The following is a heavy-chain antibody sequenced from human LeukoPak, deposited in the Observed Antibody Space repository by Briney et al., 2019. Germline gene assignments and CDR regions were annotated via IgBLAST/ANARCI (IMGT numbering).Heavy chain of an antibody. CDR2: MNPNSGNT. CDR1: GYTFTSYD. V-gene: IGHV1-8*01. CDR3: AREGPMLRGVIGGKIDY. J-gene: IGHJ4*02. Sequence: GASVKVSCKASGYTFTSYDINWVRQATGQGLEWMGWMNPNSGNTGYAQKFQGRVTMTRNTSISTAYMELSGLRSEDTAVYYCAREGPMLRGVIGGKIDYWGQGTLVTVSS. D-gene: IGHD3-10*01.